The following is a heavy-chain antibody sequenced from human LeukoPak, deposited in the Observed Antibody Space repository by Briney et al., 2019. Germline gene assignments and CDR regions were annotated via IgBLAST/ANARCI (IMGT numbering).Heavy chain of an antibody. CDR3: ARGGKIVVVIRAFDY. CDR2: ISSSSSYI. J-gene: IGHJ4*02. D-gene: IGHD3-22*01. CDR1: GFTFSSYS. V-gene: IGHV3-21*01. Sequence: GGSLRLSCAASGFTFSSYSMNWVRQAPGKGLEWVSSISSSSSYIYYADSVKGRFTISRDNSKNTLYLQMNSLRAEDTAVYYCARGGKIVVVIRAFDYWGQGTLVTVSS.